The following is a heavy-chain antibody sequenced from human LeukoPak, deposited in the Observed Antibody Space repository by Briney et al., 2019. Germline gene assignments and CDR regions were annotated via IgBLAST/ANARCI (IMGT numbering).Heavy chain of an antibody. CDR3: ARVTVTTVGFDP. CDR2: MNPNSGNT. D-gene: IGHD4-17*01. Sequence: ASVKVSCKASGYTFTSYDINWVRQATGQGLEWMGWMNPNSGNTGYAQKFQGRVTMTRNTSISTAHMELSSLRSEDTAVYYCARVTVTTVGFDPWGQGTLVTVSS. J-gene: IGHJ5*02. CDR1: GYTFTSYD. V-gene: IGHV1-8*01.